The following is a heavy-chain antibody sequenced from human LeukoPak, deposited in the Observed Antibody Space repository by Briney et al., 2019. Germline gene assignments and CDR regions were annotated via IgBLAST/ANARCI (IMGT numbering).Heavy chain of an antibody. D-gene: IGHD3-10*01. CDR1: GFTFSSYA. V-gene: IGHV3-23*01. CDR3: AKVTYGSGTYGAFDY. CDR2: ISGSGGST. Sequence: PGGSLRLSCAAPGFTFSSYAMSWVRQAPGKGLEWVSAISGSGGSTYYADSVKGRFTISRDNSKNTLYLQMNSLRAEDTAVYYCAKVTYGSGTYGAFDYWGQGTLVTVSS. J-gene: IGHJ4*02.